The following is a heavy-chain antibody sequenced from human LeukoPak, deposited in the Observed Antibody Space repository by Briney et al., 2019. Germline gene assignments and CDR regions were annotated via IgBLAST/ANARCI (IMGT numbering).Heavy chain of an antibody. J-gene: IGHJ4*02. CDR3: ARGGSVSYYFDY. CDR2: ITTSGSTT. V-gene: IGHV3-48*03. Sequence: GGSLRLSCAASGFAFSTYEMNWVRQAPGRGLEWVSYITTSGSTTYYADSVKGRFTISRDNAKNSLYLQLNSLRAEDTAIYYCARGGSVSYYFDYWGQGNLVTVSS. D-gene: IGHD1-26*01. CDR1: GFAFSTYE.